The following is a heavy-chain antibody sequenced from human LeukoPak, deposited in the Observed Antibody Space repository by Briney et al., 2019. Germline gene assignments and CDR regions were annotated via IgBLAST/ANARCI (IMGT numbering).Heavy chain of an antibody. Sequence: ASVKVSCKASGGTFRTFAISWVRQAPGQGLEWMGGIIPIFGIPDSAQKFQGRLTITADESTTTAYMELSSLRSDDTAIYYCGLSGNYYYYYMDVWGKGTTVTVSS. CDR1: GGTFRTFA. CDR2: IIPIFGIP. CDR3: GLSGNYYYYYMDV. V-gene: IGHV1-69*13. D-gene: IGHD6-25*01. J-gene: IGHJ6*03.